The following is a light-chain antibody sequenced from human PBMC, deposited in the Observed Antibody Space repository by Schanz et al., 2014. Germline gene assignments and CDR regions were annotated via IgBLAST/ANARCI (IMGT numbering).Light chain of an antibody. CDR3: QQYNNWPGT. Sequence: EIVITQSPATLSVSPGERATLSCRASQSVRSNLAWYQQKPGQAPRLLIYGASTRATGIPAKFSGSGSGTEFTLTISSLQSEDFALYYCQQYNNWPGTFGQGTKVEIK. CDR1: QSVRSN. J-gene: IGKJ1*01. V-gene: IGKV3-15*01. CDR2: GAS.